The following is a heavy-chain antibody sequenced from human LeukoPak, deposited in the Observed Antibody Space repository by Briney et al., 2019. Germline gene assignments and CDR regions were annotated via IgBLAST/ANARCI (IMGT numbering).Heavy chain of an antibody. CDR2: ISYDGSNK. CDR1: GFSFSSYW. J-gene: IGHJ6*03. CDR3: ARDGPYYYYYYYMDV. Sequence: PGGSLRLSCAASGFSFSSYWMSWVRQAPGKGLEWVAVISYDGSNKYYADSVKGRFTISRDNSKNTLYLQMNSLRAEDTAVYYCARDGPYYYYYYYMDVWGKGTTVTVSS. V-gene: IGHV3-30*03.